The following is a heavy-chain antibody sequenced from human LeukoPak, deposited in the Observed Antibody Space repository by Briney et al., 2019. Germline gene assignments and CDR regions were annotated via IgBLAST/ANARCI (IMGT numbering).Heavy chain of an antibody. J-gene: IGHJ5*02. V-gene: IGHV4-61*05. CDR3: ARVRCSSTSCYEIWFDP. CDR1: GGSISSSSYY. CDR2: IYYSGST. Sequence: SETLSLTCTVSGGSISSSSYYWGWIRQPPGKGLEWIGYIYYSGSTNYNPSLKSRVTISVDTSKNQFSLKLSSVTATDTAVYYCARVRCSSTSCYEIWFDPWGQGTLVTVSS. D-gene: IGHD2-2*01.